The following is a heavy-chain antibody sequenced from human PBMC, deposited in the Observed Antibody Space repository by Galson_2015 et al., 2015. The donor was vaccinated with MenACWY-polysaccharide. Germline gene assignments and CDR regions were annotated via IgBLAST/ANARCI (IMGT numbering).Heavy chain of an antibody. CDR1: GFTFSTYA. D-gene: IGHD5-12*01. V-gene: IGHV3-23*01. J-gene: IGHJ4*02. CDR3: APSLWDILAAGTPGGGC. Sequence: SLRLSCAASGFTFSTYAMSWVRQAPGKGLEWVSGISSSGGSTYYADSVKGRFTISRDNSKNTLYLQMNSLRAEDTAVYYCAPSLWDILAAGTPGGGCWGQGILVTVSS. CDR2: ISSSGGST.